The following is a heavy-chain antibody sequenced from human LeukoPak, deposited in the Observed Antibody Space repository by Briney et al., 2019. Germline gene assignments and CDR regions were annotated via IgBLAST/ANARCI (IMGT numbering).Heavy chain of an antibody. CDR2: IKLDGSEK. CDR1: GFPFSGYW. V-gene: IGHV3-7*05. CDR3: VRGEYSYGSFDY. D-gene: IGHD5-18*01. Sequence: HAGGSLRLSCAASGFPFSGYWMSWVRQAPGKGLEWVANIKLDGSEKYYVDSVRGRFAISRDNAKNSLFLQMNSLRGEDTAVYYCVRGEYSYGSFDYWGQGTLVTVSS. J-gene: IGHJ4*02.